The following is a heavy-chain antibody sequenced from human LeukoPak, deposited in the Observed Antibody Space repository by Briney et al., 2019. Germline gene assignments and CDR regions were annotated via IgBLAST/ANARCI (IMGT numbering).Heavy chain of an antibody. CDR3: AKDVAEQWLVQGGANWFDP. J-gene: IGHJ5*02. D-gene: IGHD6-19*01. Sequence: GGSLRLSCAASGFTFDDYAMHWVRQAPGKGLEWVSGISWNSGSIGYADSVKDRFTISRDNAKNSLYLQMNSLRAEDTALYYCAKDVAEQWLVQGGANWFDPWGQGTLVTVSS. CDR1: GFTFDDYA. CDR2: ISWNSGSI. V-gene: IGHV3-9*01.